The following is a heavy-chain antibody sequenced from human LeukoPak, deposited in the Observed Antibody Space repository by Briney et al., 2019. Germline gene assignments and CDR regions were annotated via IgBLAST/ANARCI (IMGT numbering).Heavy chain of an antibody. CDR3: ARQLRRWELLPSDAFDT. CDR2: IYPGDSDT. V-gene: IGHV5-51*01. D-gene: IGHD1-26*01. J-gene: IGHJ3*02. CDR1: GNSFTSYW. Sequence: GESLKISCKGSGNSFTSYWIGWVRQMPGRGLEWMGIIYPGDSDTRYSPSFQGQVTISADKSISTAYLQWSSLKASDTAMYYCARQLRRWELLPSDAFDTWGQGTMVTVSS.